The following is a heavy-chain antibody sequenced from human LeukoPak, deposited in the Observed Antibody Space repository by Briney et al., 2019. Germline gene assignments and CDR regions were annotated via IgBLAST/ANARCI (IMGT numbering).Heavy chain of an antibody. V-gene: IGHV1-46*01. J-gene: IGHJ4*02. CDR3: AREINYYDSSGYYHTFDY. Sequence: ASVKVSRKASGYTFTSYYMHWVRQAPGQGLEWMGIINPSGGSTSYAQKFQGRVTMTRDTSTSTVYMELSSLRSEDTAVYYCAREINYYDSSGYYHTFDYWGQGTLVTVSS. CDR2: INPSGGST. CDR1: GYTFTSYY. D-gene: IGHD3-22*01.